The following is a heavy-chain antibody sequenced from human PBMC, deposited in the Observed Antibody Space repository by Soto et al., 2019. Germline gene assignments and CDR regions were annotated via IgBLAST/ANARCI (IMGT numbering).Heavy chain of an antibody. D-gene: IGHD3-10*01. Sequence: PSETLSLTCSVSGVTMSYGGYSWSWIRQSPGKGLEWLGYISHLETTYYNPSLKSRVTISVDTSKNQFSLKLSSVTAADTAVYYCARDIILSGGFDYWGQGTLVTVSS. V-gene: IGHV4-30-2*05. CDR2: ISHLETT. J-gene: IGHJ4*02. CDR1: GVTMSYGGYS. CDR3: ARDIILSGGFDY.